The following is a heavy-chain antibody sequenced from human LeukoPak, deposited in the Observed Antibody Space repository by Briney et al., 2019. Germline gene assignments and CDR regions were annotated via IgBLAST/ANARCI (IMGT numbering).Heavy chain of an antibody. V-gene: IGHV4-4*07. CDR1: SGFISNYY. Sequence: SETLSLTCSVSSGFISNYYWSWIRQPAGKGLEWIGRISTSGNTNYSPSLKSRVTMSVDTSKNQFFLNLRSLTAADTAVYYCARDSRYYDFWSGYLDYWGQGALVTVSS. CDR2: ISTSGNT. J-gene: IGHJ4*02. CDR3: ARDSRYYDFWSGYLDY. D-gene: IGHD3-3*01.